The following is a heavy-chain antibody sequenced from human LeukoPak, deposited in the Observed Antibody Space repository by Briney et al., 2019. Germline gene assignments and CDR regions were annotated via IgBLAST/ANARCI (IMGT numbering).Heavy chain of an antibody. CDR2: ISYDGSNK. D-gene: IGHD1-14*01. V-gene: IGHV3-30*18. CDR3: AKKGMTTQAFDI. Sequence: PGGSLRLSCAASGFTFSSYGMRWVRQAPGKGLEWVAVISYDGSNKYYADSVKGRFTISRDNSKNTLYLQMNSLRAEDTAVYYCAKKGMTTQAFDIWGQGTMVTVSS. J-gene: IGHJ3*02. CDR1: GFTFSSYG.